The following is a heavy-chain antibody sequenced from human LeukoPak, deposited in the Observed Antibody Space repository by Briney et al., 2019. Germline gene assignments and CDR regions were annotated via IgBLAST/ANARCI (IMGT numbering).Heavy chain of an antibody. CDR2: INHSGTT. D-gene: IGHD1-26*01. V-gene: IGHV4-39*07. J-gene: IGHJ4*02. CDR1: GGSISSGSYY. CDR3: ARRPPNSGSCHGPSGLDY. Sequence: SETLSLTCTVSGGSISSGSYYWSWIRQPPGKGLEWIGEINHSGTTKYNPSLKSRVTISVDTSKNQFSLKLGSVTAADTSVYYCARRPPNSGSCHGPSGLDYWGQGTLVTVSS.